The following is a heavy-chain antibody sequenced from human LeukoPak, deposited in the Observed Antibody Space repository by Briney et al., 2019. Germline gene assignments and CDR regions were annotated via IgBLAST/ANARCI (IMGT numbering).Heavy chain of an antibody. CDR3: ARDDTSGGYYEFGY. Sequence: PGGTLRLSCAASGFTFSSYGMSWVRQAPGKGLEWVSAISGSGGSTYYANSVKGRFTISRDISQNMVYLQVNSLRDDDTAVYYCARDDTSGGYYEFGYWGQGALLIVSS. CDR1: GFTFSSYG. J-gene: IGHJ4*02. CDR2: ISGSGGST. V-gene: IGHV3-23*01. D-gene: IGHD6-19*01.